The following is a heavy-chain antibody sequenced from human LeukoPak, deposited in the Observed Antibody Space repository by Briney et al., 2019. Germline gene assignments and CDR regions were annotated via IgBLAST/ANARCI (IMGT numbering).Heavy chain of an antibody. D-gene: IGHD3-22*01. Sequence: GGSLRLSCAASGFTFSSYAMSWVRQAPGKGLEWVSAISGSGCSTYYADSVKGRFTISRDNSKNTLYLQMNSLRAEDTAVYYCAKDHNGPYYYDSSGPSFDYWGQGTLVTVSS. CDR1: GFTFSSYA. CDR2: ISGSGCST. CDR3: AKDHNGPYYYDSSGPSFDY. V-gene: IGHV3-23*01. J-gene: IGHJ4*02.